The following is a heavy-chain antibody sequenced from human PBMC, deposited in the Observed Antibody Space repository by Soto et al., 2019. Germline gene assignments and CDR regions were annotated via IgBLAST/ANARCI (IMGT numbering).Heavy chain of an antibody. Sequence: PGGSLRLSCTVSGFTFGDYAMHWVRQGPGKGLEWVAGISWNGDIIGYADTVKGLFTISRDNADKSLYLQMNSLRSEDTAFYYCARGGGFGGLLARYGMDVWGHGTTVTVSS. CDR2: ISWNGDII. CDR1: GFTFGDYA. D-gene: IGHD3-10*01. J-gene: IGHJ6*02. CDR3: ARGGGFGGLLARYGMDV. V-gene: IGHV3-9*01.